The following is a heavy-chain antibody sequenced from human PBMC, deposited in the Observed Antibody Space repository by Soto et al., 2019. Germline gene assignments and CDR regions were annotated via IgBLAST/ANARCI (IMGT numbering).Heavy chain of an antibody. CDR1: GGSISSGDYY. J-gene: IGHJ4*02. Sequence: QVQLQESGPGLVKPSQTLSLTCTVSGGSISSGDYYWSWIRQPPGKGLEWIGYIYYSGSTYYNPSLKSRVTISVDTSKNQCSLKLSSVTAADTAVYYCARVPYYGDYEVYFDYWGQGTLVTVSS. CDR3: ARVPYYGDYEVYFDY. CDR2: IYYSGST. D-gene: IGHD4-17*01. V-gene: IGHV4-30-4*01.